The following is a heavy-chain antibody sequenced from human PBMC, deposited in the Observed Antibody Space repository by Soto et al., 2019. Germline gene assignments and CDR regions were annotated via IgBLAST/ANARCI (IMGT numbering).Heavy chain of an antibody. D-gene: IGHD3-10*01. V-gene: IGHV3-7*04. Sequence: EVQLVESGGGLVQPGGSLRLSCAASGFTFSTYWMIWVRQAPGKGLEWVGNMKEDGSQEYYVDSVKGRFTISRDNAKNTLYLQRNSLRVEDTAVYYCTRDKGARRGMDVWGQGTTVTVSS. J-gene: IGHJ6*02. CDR2: MKEDGSQE. CDR3: TRDKGARRGMDV. CDR1: GFTFSTYW.